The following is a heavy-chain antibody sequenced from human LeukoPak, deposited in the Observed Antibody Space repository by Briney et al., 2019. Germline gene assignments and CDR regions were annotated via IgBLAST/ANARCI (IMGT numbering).Heavy chain of an antibody. CDR3: ARSSLSGWYVY. J-gene: IGHJ4*02. Sequence: PSETLSLTCAVYGGSFSGYYWSWIRQPPGKGLEWIGEINHSGSTNYNPSLKSRVTISVDTSKNQFSLKLSSVTAADTAVYYCARSSLSGWYVYWGQGTLVTVSS. V-gene: IGHV4-34*01. CDR1: GGSFSGYY. D-gene: IGHD6-19*01. CDR2: INHSGST.